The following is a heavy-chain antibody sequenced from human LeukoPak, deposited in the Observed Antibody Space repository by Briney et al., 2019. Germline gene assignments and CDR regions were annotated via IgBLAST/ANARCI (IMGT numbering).Heavy chain of an antibody. CDR3: AKDSNYYDSSGYSAFDI. V-gene: IGHV3-23*01. Sequence: GGSLRLSCAASGFTFSSYAMSWVRQAPGKGLEWVSAISGSGDSTYYADSVKGRFTISRDNSKHTLYLQMTSLRAEDTAVYCCAKDSNYYDSSGYSAFDIWGQGTIVTVSS. D-gene: IGHD3-22*01. J-gene: IGHJ3*02. CDR1: GFTFSSYA. CDR2: ISGSGDST.